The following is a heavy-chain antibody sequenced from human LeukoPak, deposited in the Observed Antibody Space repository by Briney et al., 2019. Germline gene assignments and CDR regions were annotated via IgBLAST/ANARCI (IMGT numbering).Heavy chain of an antibody. CDR1: GFTFSSYW. CDR3: ARAPYYYDSSGYPQPNYFDY. D-gene: IGHD3-22*01. CDR2: IKQDGSEK. Sequence: GGSLRLSCAASGFTFSSYWMSWVRQAPGKGLEWVANIKQDGSEKYYVDSVKGRFTISRDNAKNSLYLQMNSLRAEDTAVYYCARAPYYYDSSGYPQPNYFDYWGQGTLVTVSS. J-gene: IGHJ4*02. V-gene: IGHV3-7*01.